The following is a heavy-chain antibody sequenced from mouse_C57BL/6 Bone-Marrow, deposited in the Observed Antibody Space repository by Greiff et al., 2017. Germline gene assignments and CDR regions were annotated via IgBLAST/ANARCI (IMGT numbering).Heavy chain of an antibody. CDR3: TRVPYGNYRYFDV. J-gene: IGHJ1*03. CDR2: ISSGGDYI. D-gene: IGHD2-1*01. Sequence: EVNVVESGEGLVKPGGSLKLSCAASGFTFSSYAMSWVRQTPEKRLEWVAYISSGGDYIYYADTVKGRFTISRDNARNTLYLQMSSLKSEDTAMYYCTRVPYGNYRYFDVWGTGTTVTVSS. CDR1: GFTFSSYA. V-gene: IGHV5-9-1*02.